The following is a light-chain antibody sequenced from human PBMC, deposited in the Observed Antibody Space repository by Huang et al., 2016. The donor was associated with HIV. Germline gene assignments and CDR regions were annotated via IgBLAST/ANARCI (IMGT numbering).Light chain of an antibody. CDR3: QQYGSSPWT. CDR1: QRVSSSY. J-gene: IGKJ1*01. Sequence: EIVLTQSPGTLSLSPGDRATLSCRASQRVSSSYLAWYHQKPCQAPRLLIYGASSRATGIPDRCSGSGSGTDFTLTISRLEPEDFAVYYCQQYGSSPWTFGQGTKVEIK. V-gene: IGKV3-20*01. CDR2: GAS.